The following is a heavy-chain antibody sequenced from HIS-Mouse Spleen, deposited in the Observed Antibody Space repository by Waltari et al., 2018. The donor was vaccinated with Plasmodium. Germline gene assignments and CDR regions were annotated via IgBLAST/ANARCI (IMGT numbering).Heavy chain of an antibody. Sequence: EVQLVESGGGLVKPGGSLRLSCAASGFTFSSYRVNWVRQGPGKGLGWVSSSSSSSSYIYYADSVKGRFTISRDNAKNSLYLQMNSLRAEDTAVYYCAREDILTGYYNDYWYFDLWGRGTLVTVSS. CDR3: AREDILTGYYNDYWYFDL. V-gene: IGHV3-21*01. J-gene: IGHJ2*01. D-gene: IGHD3-9*01. CDR2: SSSSSSYI. CDR1: GFTFSSYR.